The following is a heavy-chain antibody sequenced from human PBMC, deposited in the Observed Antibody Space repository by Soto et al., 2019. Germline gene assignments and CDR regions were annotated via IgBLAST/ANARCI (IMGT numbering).Heavy chain of an antibody. CDR1: GGSISSFTYY. Sequence: SETLFLTCPVSGGSISSFTYYWGWIRQPPGKGLEWIGTVYYNENTYYNPSLKSRVTITVDTAKNQFSLKLSSVTAADTAVYYCARDRPTYSSSSWFDPWGQGTLVTVSS. V-gene: IGHV4-39*07. J-gene: IGHJ5*02. D-gene: IGHD6-6*01. CDR3: ARDRPTYSSSSWFDP. CDR2: VYYNENT.